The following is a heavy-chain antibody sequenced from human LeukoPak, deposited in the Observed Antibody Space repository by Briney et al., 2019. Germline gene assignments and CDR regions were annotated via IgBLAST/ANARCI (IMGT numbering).Heavy chain of an antibody. CDR1: GFTFSSYS. V-gene: IGHV3-74*01. Sequence: GGSLRLSCAASGFTFSSYSMNWVRQAPGKGLVWVSRIITDGSSTTYADSVRGRFTISRDNAKNTLYLQMNSLRAEDTAVYYCARENGGSYFYMDVWGKGTTITVSS. D-gene: IGHD1-1*01. CDR2: IITDGSST. CDR3: ARENGGSYFYMDV. J-gene: IGHJ6*03.